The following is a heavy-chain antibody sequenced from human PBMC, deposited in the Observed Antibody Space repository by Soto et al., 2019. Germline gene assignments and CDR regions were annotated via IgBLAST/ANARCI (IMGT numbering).Heavy chain of an antibody. V-gene: IGHV4-59*11. CDR2: IYHSGGT. J-gene: IGHJ5*02. CDR3: AKNVAVAGFCLDP. CDR1: GDAISSHY. D-gene: IGHD6-19*01. Sequence: SETLSLTCTVSGDAISSHYWSWIRQPPGKGLEWIGHIYHSGGTRYNPSLRSRVTISVDTSKNQFSLKLRSVTAADTAVYYCAKNVAVAGFCLDPWGQGILVTVSS.